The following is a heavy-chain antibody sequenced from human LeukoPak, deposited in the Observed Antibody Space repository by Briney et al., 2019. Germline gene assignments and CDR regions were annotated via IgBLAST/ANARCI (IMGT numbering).Heavy chain of an antibody. CDR2: LYYSGSN. D-gene: IGHD1-7*01. J-gene: IGHJ4*02. V-gene: IGHV4-39*07. CDR1: GGSISSSSRY. CDR3: ARSNWNYPY. Sequence: SETLSLTCTVSGGSISSSSRYWGRLRPPPGKGLVWIGSLYYSGSNYYNPSLKSRVAISVDTSKNQFSLKLSSVTAADTAVYYCARSNWNYPYWGQVTLVTVSS.